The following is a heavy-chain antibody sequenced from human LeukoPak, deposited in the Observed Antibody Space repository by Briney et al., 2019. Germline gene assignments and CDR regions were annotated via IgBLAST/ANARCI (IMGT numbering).Heavy chain of an antibody. CDR1: GFTFSNYG. Sequence: GGSLRLSCAASGFTFSNYGMHWVRQAPGKGLEWVAVTWYDGSNKYYADFVKGRFTISRDNSKNTLYLQMNSLRDEDTALYYCARDNYNGSGTYYSNFDYWGQGTLVTVSS. CDR2: TWYDGSNK. D-gene: IGHD3-10*01. V-gene: IGHV3-33*01. CDR3: ARDNYNGSGTYYSNFDY. J-gene: IGHJ4*02.